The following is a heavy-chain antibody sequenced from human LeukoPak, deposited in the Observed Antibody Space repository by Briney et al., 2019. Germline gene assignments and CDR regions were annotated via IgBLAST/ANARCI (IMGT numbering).Heavy chain of an antibody. D-gene: IGHD2-2*01. CDR2: IYYSGYT. V-gene: IGHV4-39*01. J-gene: IGHJ3*02. CDR3: ARLDWATRRVFDI. Sequence: SETLSLTCTVSGGSVSSSSYYWGWIRQPPAKGLEWTGSIYYSGYTYYNPSLKSRVAISVDTSKNQFSLKLTSVTTADTAVYHCARLDWATRRVFDIWGQGTVVTVSS. CDR1: GGSVSSSSYY.